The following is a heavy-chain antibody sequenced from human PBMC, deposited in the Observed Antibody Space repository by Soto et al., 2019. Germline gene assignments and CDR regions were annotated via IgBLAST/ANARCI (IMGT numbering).Heavy chain of an antibody. CDR1: GGTFSSYA. CDR2: IIPIFGTA. Sequence: QVQLVQSGAEVKKPGSSVKVSCKASGGTFSSYAISWVRQAPGQGLEWMGGIIPIFGTANYAQKFQGRVMITADESTSTAYMELSSLRSEDTAVYYCARDLYCSGGSCYGSPGTFDYWGQGTLVTVSS. CDR3: ARDLYCSGGSCYGSPGTFDY. V-gene: IGHV1-69*12. D-gene: IGHD2-15*01. J-gene: IGHJ4*02.